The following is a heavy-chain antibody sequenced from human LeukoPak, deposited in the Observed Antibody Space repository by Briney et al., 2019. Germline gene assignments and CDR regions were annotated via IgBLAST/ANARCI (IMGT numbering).Heavy chain of an antibody. V-gene: IGHV3-23*01. J-gene: IGHJ4*02. D-gene: IGHD3-22*01. CDR1: GFTFSSYA. CDR2: ISGSGGST. Sequence: PGGSLRLSCAASGFTFSSYAMSWVRQAPGKGLEWVSAISGSGGSTYYADSVKGWFTISRDNSKNTLYLQMNSLRAEDTAVYYCAKESLDYYDSSGYYYILAFDYWGQGTLVTVSS. CDR3: AKESLDYYDSSGYYYILAFDY.